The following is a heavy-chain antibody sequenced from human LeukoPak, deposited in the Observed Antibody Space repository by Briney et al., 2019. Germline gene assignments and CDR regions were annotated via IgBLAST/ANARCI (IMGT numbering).Heavy chain of an antibody. J-gene: IGHJ3*02. V-gene: IGHV4-61*01. D-gene: IGHD6-19*01. CDR1: GGSVSSGNYY. CDR2: ISYTGST. Sequence: SETLSLTCTVSGGSVSSGNYYWNWIRQPPGKGLEWIGYISYTGSTNYNPSLKSRVTVSVDTSKNQFSLKLSSVTVADTAVYYCARGPVAVAGRVFDIWGQGTMVTVSS. CDR3: ARGPVAVAGRVFDI.